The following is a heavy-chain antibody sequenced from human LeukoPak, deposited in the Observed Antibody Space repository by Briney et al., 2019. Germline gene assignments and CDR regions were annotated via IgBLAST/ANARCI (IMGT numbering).Heavy chain of an antibody. V-gene: IGHV1-18*01. CDR2: ISGYNGNK. D-gene: IGHD5-12*01. Sequence: ASVKVSCESSDDTLRTYGIIWVRQAPGQGLEWMGWISGYNGNKHYAEKVQGRVTITTNTSINTAYMELRGLTFGDTAVYYCARVVGGFHYYAMDVWGPGTTVTVSS. J-gene: IGHJ6*02. CDR1: DDTLRTYG. CDR3: ARVVGGFHYYAMDV.